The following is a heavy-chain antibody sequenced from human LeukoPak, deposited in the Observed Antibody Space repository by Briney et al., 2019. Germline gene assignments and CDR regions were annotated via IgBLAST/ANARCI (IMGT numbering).Heavy chain of an antibody. CDR3: AKGGPYSSSWGGKFDH. J-gene: IGHJ4*02. Sequence: GGSLRLSCAASGFTFSSYAMNWVRQAPGKGLEWVSGMSGGGDRTYYADSVNGRFTISRDNSKNTLYLQMNSLRAEDTAIYYCAKGGPYSSSWGGKFDHWGQGTLVTVSS. D-gene: IGHD6-13*01. CDR1: GFTFSSYA. V-gene: IGHV3-23*01. CDR2: MSGGGDRT.